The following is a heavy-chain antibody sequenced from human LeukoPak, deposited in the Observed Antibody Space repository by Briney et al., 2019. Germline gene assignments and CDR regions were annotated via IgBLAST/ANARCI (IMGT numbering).Heavy chain of an antibody. J-gene: IGHJ4*02. D-gene: IGHD4-17*01. Sequence: ASVKVSCKASGYTFTSYGISWVRQAPGQGLEWMGWISAYNGNANYAQKLQGRVTMTTDTSTSTAYMELRSLRSDDTAVYYCARSDTVTTEYYFDYWGQGTLVTVSS. CDR1: GYTFTSYG. V-gene: IGHV1-18*01. CDR3: ARSDTVTTEYYFDY. CDR2: ISAYNGNA.